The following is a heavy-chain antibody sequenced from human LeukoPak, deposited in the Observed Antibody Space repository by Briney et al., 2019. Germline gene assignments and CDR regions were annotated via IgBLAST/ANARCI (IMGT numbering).Heavy chain of an antibody. CDR2: ISSSSSYI. Sequence: PGGSLRLSCAASGFTFSSYSMNWVRQAPGKGLEWVSSISSSSSYIYYADSVKGRFTISRDNAKNSLYLQMNSLRAEDTAVYYCARVSRFNGEGYYYMDVWGKGTTVTVSS. CDR3: ARVSRFNGEGYYYMDV. CDR1: GFTFSSYS. J-gene: IGHJ6*03. D-gene: IGHD2-8*01. V-gene: IGHV3-21*01.